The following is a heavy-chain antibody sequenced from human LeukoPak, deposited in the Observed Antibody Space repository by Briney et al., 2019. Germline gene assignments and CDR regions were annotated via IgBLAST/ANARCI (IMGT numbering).Heavy chain of an antibody. CDR3: ARGSNWFDP. CDR1: GFTFSSYE. V-gene: IGHV3-48*03. CDR2: ISSSGSTI. Sequence: GRSLRLSCAASGFTFSSYEMNWVRQAPGKGLEWVSYISSSGSTIYYADSVKGRFTISRDNAKNSLYLQMNSLRAENTAVYYCARGSNWFDPWGQGTLVTVSS. J-gene: IGHJ5*02.